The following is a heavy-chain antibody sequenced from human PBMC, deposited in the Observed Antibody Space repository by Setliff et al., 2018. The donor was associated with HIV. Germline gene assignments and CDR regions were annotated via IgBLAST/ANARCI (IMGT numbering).Heavy chain of an antibody. CDR1: GGSIRSAIYY. CDR3: ARGGDCGGDCFSVDY. D-gene: IGHD2-21*02. CDR2: IYASGST. J-gene: IGHJ4*02. Sequence: SETLSLTCTVSGGSIRSAIYYWSWIRQPAGKGLEWIGRIYASGSTDYNPSLESRVTISIDTSKNQFSLKLSSVTAADTAIYYCARGGDCGGDCFSVDYWGQGTLVTVSS. V-gene: IGHV4-61*02.